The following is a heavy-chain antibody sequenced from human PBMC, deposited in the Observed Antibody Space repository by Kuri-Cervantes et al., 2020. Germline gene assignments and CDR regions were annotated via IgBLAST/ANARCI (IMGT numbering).Heavy chain of an antibody. V-gene: IGHV4-34*01. CDR1: GYSITSGYY. J-gene: IGHJ2*01. CDR2: INHSGST. D-gene: IGHD1-26*01. Sequence: SETLSLTCVVSGYSITSGYYWSWIRQPPGKGLEWIGEINHSGSTNYNPSLKSRVTISVDTSKNQFSLKLSSVTAADTAVYYCARKLHYWYFDLWGRGTLVTVSS. CDR3: ARKLHYWYFDL.